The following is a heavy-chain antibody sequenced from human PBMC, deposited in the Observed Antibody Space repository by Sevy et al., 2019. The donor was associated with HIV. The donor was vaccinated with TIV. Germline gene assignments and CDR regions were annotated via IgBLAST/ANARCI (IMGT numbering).Heavy chain of an antibody. CDR2: ISYDGSNK. CDR3: ARDDEADHYYFDMDV. CDR1: GFTFSSYA. Sequence: GGCLRLSCAASGFTFSSYAMHWVRQAPGKGLEWVAVISYDGSNKYYADSVKGRFTISRDNSKNTLYLQMDGLRAEDSALYYCARDDEADHYYFDMDVWGQGTLVTVSS. V-gene: IGHV3-30-3*01. J-gene: IGHJ6*02.